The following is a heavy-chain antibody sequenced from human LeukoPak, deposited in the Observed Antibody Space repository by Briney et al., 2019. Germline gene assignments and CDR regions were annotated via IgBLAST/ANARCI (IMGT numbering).Heavy chain of an antibody. CDR3: ARHKGQMGATYYFDY. CDR1: GYTFTSYG. Sequence: ASVKVSCKASGYTFTSYGISWVRQAPGQGLEWMGWISAYNGNTNYVQKLQGRVTMTTDTSTSTAYMELRSLRSDDTAVYYCARHKGQMGATYYFDYWGQGTLVTVSS. V-gene: IGHV1-18*01. D-gene: IGHD1-26*01. CDR2: ISAYNGNT. J-gene: IGHJ4*02.